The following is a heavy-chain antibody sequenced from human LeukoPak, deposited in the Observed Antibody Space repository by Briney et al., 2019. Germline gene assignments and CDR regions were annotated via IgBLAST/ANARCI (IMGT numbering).Heavy chain of an antibody. D-gene: IGHD3-22*01. V-gene: IGHV3-20*04. CDR3: ARDRDYDSSGYYYDAFDI. CDR2: INWNGGST. CDR1: GITFSRYG. Sequence: GGSLRLSCAASGITFSRYGMHWVRQAPGKGLEWVSGINWNGGSTGYADSVKGRFTISRDNAKNSLYLQMNSLRAEDTALYYCARDRDYDSSGYYYDAFDIWGQGTMVTVSA. J-gene: IGHJ3*02.